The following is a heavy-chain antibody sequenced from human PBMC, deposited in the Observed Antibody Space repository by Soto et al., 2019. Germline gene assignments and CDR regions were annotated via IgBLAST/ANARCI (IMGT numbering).Heavy chain of an antibody. CDR2: ICYDGVNK. CDR1: GFTFSGYG. J-gene: IGHJ4*02. V-gene: IGHV3-33*01. D-gene: IGHD2-15*01. Sequence: QVQLVESGGGVVQPGKSLRLSCAASGFTFSGYGMHWVRQAPGKGLEWVAVICYDGVNKYYVDSVKGRFTISRDNSKNTVYLQMNSLRAEDTAVYYCARPGYCTGGSCYFFLYWGQGTLVTVSS. CDR3: ARPGYCTGGSCYFFLY.